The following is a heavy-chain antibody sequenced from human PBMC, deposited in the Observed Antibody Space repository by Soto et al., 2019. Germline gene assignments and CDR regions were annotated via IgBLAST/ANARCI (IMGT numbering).Heavy chain of an antibody. V-gene: IGHV4-31*03. Sequence: SETLSLTCTVSGGSISSGGYYWSWIRQHPGKGLEWIGYIYYSGSTYYNPSLKSRVTTSVDRSKNQFSLKLSSMTAADTAVYYCARDMRDSSGIDYWGQGTLVTVSS. CDR1: GGSISSGGYY. D-gene: IGHD6-25*01. CDR2: IYYSGST. J-gene: IGHJ4*02. CDR3: ARDMRDSSGIDY.